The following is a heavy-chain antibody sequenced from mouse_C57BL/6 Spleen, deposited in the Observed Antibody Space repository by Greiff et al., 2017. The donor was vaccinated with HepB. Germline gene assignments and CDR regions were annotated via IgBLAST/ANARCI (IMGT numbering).Heavy chain of an antibody. Sequence: VQLQQSGAELVRPGASVTLSCKASGYTFTDYEMHWVKQTPVHGLEWIGAIDPETGGTAYNQKFKGKAILTADKSSSTAYMELRRLTSEDSAVYYCTRSSYYYGSRGFAYWGQGTLVTVSA. V-gene: IGHV1-15*01. CDR1: GYTFTDYE. D-gene: IGHD1-1*01. CDR3: TRSSYYYGSRGFAY. J-gene: IGHJ3*01. CDR2: IDPETGGT.